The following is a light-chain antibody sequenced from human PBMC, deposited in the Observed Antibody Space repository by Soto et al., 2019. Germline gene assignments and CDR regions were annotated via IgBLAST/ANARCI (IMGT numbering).Light chain of an antibody. Sequence: EVEMTQSPATLSVSPGERATLSCRASQSVSSNLAWYQHKPGQAPTLLIYGASTRATGIPARFSGSGSGTEFTLTISSLQSEDFAVYYCQQYDNWPPWTFGQGTKVEIK. CDR1: QSVSSN. CDR3: QQYDNWPPWT. J-gene: IGKJ1*01. V-gene: IGKV3-15*01. CDR2: GAS.